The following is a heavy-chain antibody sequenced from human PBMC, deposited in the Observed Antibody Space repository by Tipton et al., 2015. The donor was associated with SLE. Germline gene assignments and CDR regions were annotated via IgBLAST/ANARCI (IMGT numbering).Heavy chain of an antibody. J-gene: IGHJ4*02. CDR3: AKWSVVASGQPFGH. CDR2: SYSGGST. V-gene: IGHV4-59*01. D-gene: IGHD2-21*01. CDR1: GDSISTNY. Sequence: TLSLTCSVSGDSISTNYWTWIRQPPGKRIEWMGYSYSGGSTNYNPALESRVFISVDTSKSQFSLHLTSVTAADTAVYYCAKWSVVASGQPFGHWGQGILVTVSS.